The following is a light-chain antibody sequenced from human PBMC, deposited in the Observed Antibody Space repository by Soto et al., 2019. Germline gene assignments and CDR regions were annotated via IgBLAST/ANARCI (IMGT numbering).Light chain of an antibody. CDR1: KSVSSSY. Sequence: EIELTQSPGTLSLSPGERATLSCRASKSVSSSYLAWYQQKPGQAPRLLLYDASSRTTGIPDRFSGSGSGTDFTLTISRLQPEDFAVYYCQQYASSPLTFGGGTKGELK. V-gene: IGKV3-20*01. J-gene: IGKJ4*01. CDR2: DAS. CDR3: QQYASSPLT.